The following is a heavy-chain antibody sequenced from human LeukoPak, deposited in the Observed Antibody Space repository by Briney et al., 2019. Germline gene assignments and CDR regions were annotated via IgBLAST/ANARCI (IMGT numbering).Heavy chain of an antibody. J-gene: IGHJ3*02. V-gene: IGHV3-66*01. Sequence: GRSLRLSCAASGFTFSNYALNWVRQAPGKGLEWVSVIYSGGSTYYADSVKGRFTISRDNAKSTLYLQMNSLRVEDTAVYYCARVRVGSGTSHAADAFDIWGQGTMVTVSS. D-gene: IGHD1-26*01. CDR1: GFTFSNYA. CDR3: ARVRVGSGTSHAADAFDI. CDR2: IYSGGST.